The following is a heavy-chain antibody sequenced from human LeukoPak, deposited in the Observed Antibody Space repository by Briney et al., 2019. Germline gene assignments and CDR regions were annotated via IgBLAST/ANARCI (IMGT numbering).Heavy chain of an antibody. CDR2: IIPIFGTA. V-gene: IGHV1-69*13. Sequence: SVTVSCMASGGTFSSYAISWVRQAPGQGLEWMGGIIPIFGTANYAQKFQGRVTITADESTSTAYMELSSLRSEDTAVYYCARDYCTNGVCPHDYWGQGTLVTVSS. CDR3: ARDYCTNGVCPHDY. CDR1: GGTFSSYA. J-gene: IGHJ4*02. D-gene: IGHD2-8*01.